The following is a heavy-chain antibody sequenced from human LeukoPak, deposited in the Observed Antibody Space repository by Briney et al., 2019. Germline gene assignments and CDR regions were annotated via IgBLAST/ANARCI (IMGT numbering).Heavy chain of an antibody. V-gene: IGHV3-48*01. CDR1: GFTFSSYS. CDR2: ISSSSSTI. Sequence: GGSLRLSCAASGFTFSSYSMNWVRQAPGKGLEWVSYISSSSSTIYYADSVKGRFTIPRDNAKNSLYLQMNSLRAEDTAVYYCARVSPLCSWPRFTSRYGRGVWGKGPTVTVSS. D-gene: IGHD6-13*01. CDR3: ARVSPLCSWPRFTSRYGRGV. J-gene: IGHJ6*04.